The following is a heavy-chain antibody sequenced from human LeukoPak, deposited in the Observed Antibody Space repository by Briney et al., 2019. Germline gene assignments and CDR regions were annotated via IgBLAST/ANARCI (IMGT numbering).Heavy chain of an antibody. CDR1: GGSISSSSYY. J-gene: IGHJ5*02. CDR3: ARDGEGRILLNWFDP. CDR2: IYYSGST. Sequence: SETLSLTCTVSGGSISSSSYYWGWIRQPPGKGLEWIGSIYYSGSTYYNPSLKSRVTISVDTSKNQFSLKLSSVTVADTAVYYCARDGEGRILLNWFDPWGQGTLVTVSS. V-gene: IGHV4-39*07. D-gene: IGHD2-15*01.